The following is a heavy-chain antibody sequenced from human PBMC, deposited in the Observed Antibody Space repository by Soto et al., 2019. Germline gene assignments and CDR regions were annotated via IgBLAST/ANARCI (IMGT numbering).Heavy chain of an antibody. Sequence: ASVKVSCKASGYSFTSYTVHWVRQAPGQRLEWMGWINAGNGNTQYSQRFQGRVTITRDTSASTAYMELSSLRSEDTAVYYCATDQGIVVVPAAVWGQGTMVTVSS. CDR2: INAGNGNT. V-gene: IGHV1-3*01. CDR1: GYSFTSYT. J-gene: IGHJ3*01. D-gene: IGHD2-2*01. CDR3: ATDQGIVVVPAAV.